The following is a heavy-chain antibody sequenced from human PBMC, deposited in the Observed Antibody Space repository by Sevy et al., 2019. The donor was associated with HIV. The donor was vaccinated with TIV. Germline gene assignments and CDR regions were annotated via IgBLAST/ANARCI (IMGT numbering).Heavy chain of an antibody. CDR2: IDYSGST. J-gene: IGHJ4*02. CDR3: ARGGASHYRRHFDY. CDR1: RGSISSYY. D-gene: IGHD4-4*01. V-gene: IGHV4-59*01. Sequence: SETLSLTCTVSRGSISSYYWSWIRQPPGKGLEWIGYIDYSGSTNYNPSLKSRVTMSVDTSKNKFSLKLSSVIAADTAVYYCARGGASHYRRHFDYWGQGTLVTVSS.